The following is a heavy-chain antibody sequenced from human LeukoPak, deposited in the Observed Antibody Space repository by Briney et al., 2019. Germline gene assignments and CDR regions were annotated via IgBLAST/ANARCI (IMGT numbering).Heavy chain of an antibody. Sequence: GGSLRLSCAASGFTFSSYAMSWVRPAPGKGLEWVSAISGSGGSTYYADSVKGRFTISRDNSKNTLYLQMNSLRAEDTAVYYCVKKRYYYGSGSYSDYWGQGTLVTVSS. CDR3: VKKRYYYGSGSYSDY. CDR2: ISGSGGST. V-gene: IGHV3-23*01. D-gene: IGHD3-10*01. CDR1: GFTFSSYA. J-gene: IGHJ4*02.